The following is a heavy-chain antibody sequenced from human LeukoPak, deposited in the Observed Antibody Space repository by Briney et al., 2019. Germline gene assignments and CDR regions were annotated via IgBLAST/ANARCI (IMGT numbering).Heavy chain of an antibody. CDR3: ARHERDVSLDHAFDI. V-gene: IGHV4-59*08. CDR1: GGSISSYY. D-gene: IGHD5-24*01. J-gene: IGHJ3*02. Sequence: SEAVSLTGTISGGSISSYYWSWIRQPPGKGLEWIGYIYYSGSTSYNPSHKSRVTILVDTSKNQLSLKLRSVTAADTAVYYCARHERDVSLDHAFDIWGQGTMVTVCS. CDR2: IYYSGST.